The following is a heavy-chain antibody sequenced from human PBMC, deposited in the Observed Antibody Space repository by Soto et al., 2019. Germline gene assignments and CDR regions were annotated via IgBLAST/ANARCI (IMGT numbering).Heavy chain of an antibody. CDR2: ISAYNGDT. V-gene: IGHV1-18*01. CDR1: GYAFTSYG. Sequence: QAQLVQSGGEVKKPGASVKVSCRASGYAFTSYGYAWVRQAPGQGLEWIGWISAYNGDTNYAQKFQHRVTLTTDTSTTSVHMELRNLGSDDTAVYYCARSGAYCTSITCLFDSFWGLGTLVTVSS. J-gene: IGHJ4*02. CDR3: ARSGAYCTSITCLFDSF. D-gene: IGHD2-8*01.